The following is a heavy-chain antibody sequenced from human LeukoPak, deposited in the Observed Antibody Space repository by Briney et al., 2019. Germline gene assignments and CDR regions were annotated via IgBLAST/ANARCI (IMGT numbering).Heavy chain of an antibody. CDR1: GFTFHSLN. Sequence: GSLRLLCGASGFTFHSLNMNWVRQAPGKGLEWVASISTSSDYIYYADSVKSRFTISRDNAKNSLYLQMNSLRAEDTAVYYCARGYSGSYLGCWGQGTRVTVS. J-gene: IGHJ4*02. CDR3: ARGYSGSYLGC. D-gene: IGHD1-26*01. CDR2: ISTSSDYI. V-gene: IGHV3-21*01.